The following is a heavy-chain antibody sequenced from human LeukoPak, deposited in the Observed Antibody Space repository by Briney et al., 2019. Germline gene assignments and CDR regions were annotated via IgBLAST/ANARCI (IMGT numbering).Heavy chain of an antibody. V-gene: IGHV3-48*02. CDR2: ISSSSSIM. CDR3: ARDQTPFY. CDR1: GFTFSSYS. J-gene: IGHJ4*02. Sequence: GGSLRLSCAASGFTFSSYSMNWVRQAPGKGLEWVSYISSSSSIMYYADSVKGRFTISRDNAKSSMWLQMNSLRDEDTAVYYCARDQTPFYWGQGSLVTVSS. D-gene: IGHD2-15*01.